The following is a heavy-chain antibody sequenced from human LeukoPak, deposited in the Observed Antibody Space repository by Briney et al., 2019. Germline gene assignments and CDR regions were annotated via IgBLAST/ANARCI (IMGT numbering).Heavy chain of an antibody. CDR3: ARESISGHRDFDY. CDR1: GFTFSSYS. CDR2: ISSGSRTI. V-gene: IGHV3-48*01. D-gene: IGHD1-26*01. Sequence: GGSLRLSCSACGFTFSSYSMNWLRQAPGKGLEWLSYISSGSRTIYYADSVKGRFTVSRDNAKSSLYLQMNSLRAEDTAVYYCARESISGHRDFDYWGQGALVTVSS. J-gene: IGHJ4*02.